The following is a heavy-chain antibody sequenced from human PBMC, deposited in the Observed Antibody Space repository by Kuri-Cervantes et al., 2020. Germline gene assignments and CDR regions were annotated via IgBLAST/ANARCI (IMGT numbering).Heavy chain of an antibody. V-gene: IGHV4-38-2*01. D-gene: IGHD6-13*01. CDR1: GYSISSGYY. CDR3: ARALIAAAGNFDY. Sequence: SETLSLTCAVSGYSISSGYYWGWIRQPPGKGLEWIGSIYHSGSTYYNPSLKSRVTISVDKSKNQFSLKLSSVTAADTAFYYCARALIAAAGNFDYWGQGTLVTVSS. CDR2: IYHSGST. J-gene: IGHJ4*02.